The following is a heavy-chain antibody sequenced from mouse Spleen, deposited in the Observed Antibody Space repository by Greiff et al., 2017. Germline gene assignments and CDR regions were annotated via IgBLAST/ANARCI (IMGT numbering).Heavy chain of an antibody. V-gene: IGHV1-69*01. Sequence: QVQLQQPGAELVMPGASVKLSCKASGYTFTSYWMHWVKQRPGQGLEWIGEIDPSDSYTNYNQKFKGKATLTVDKSSSTAYMQLSSLTSEDSAVYYCAKTGTKGCDYWGQGTTLTVSS. CDR2: IDPSDSYT. CDR1: GYTFTSYW. CDR3: AKTGTKGCDY. J-gene: IGHJ2*01. D-gene: IGHD4-1*01.